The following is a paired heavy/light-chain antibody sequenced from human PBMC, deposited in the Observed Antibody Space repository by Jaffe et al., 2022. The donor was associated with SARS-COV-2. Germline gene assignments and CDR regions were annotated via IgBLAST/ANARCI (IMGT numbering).Heavy chain of an antibody. J-gene: IGHJ6*03. CDR3: ARGLQDLGRGYYMDV. Sequence: QVQLVQSGAEVREPGASVKVSCKGSGYTFTSDDVNWVRQATGQGLEWMGWMNTHSGNTGYAQNFQGRVTMTRDTSISTAYMELSSLTSDDTAVYFCARGLQDLGRGYYMDVWGKGTTVTVSS. V-gene: IGHV1-8*01. D-gene: IGHD7-27*01. CDR1: GYTFTSDD. CDR2: MNTHSGNT.
Light chain of an antibody. Sequence: QSVLTQPPSVSAAPGQRVTISCSGSSSTIGKNYVSWYHQVPGAAPKLLIYDNNQRPSGIPDRFSGSKSGTSATLGITGLQPGDEADYYCGTWDSSLSVWVFGGGTKLTIL. CDR2: DNN. CDR1: SSTIGKNY. CDR3: GTWDSSLSVWV. J-gene: IGLJ3*02. V-gene: IGLV1-51*01.